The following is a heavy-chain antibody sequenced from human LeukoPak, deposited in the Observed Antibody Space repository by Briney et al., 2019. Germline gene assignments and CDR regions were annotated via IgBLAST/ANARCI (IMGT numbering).Heavy chain of an antibody. CDR2: IYHSGST. CDR3: ARGGVVDAFDY. CDR1: GYSISSGYY. D-gene: IGHD2-2*01. Sequence: SETLSLTCAVSGYSISSGYYWGWIRQPPGKGLEWIGSIYHSGSTYYNPSLESRVTISVDTSKNQFSLKLSSVTAADTAVYYCARGGVVDAFDYWGQGTLVTVSS. J-gene: IGHJ4*02. V-gene: IGHV4-38-2*01.